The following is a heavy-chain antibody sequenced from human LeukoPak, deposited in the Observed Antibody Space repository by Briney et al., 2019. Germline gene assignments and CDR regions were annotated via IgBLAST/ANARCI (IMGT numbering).Heavy chain of an antibody. J-gene: IGHJ6*03. CDR3: ARGPQWRGDYYYMDV. Sequence: ASVKVSCKASGYSFTNFDINWARQATGQGLEWMGWMNPNSGNKGYAQKFQGRVTMTMNTSISTAYMELSSLRSEDRAVYYCARGPQWRGDYYYMDVWGRGTTVTVSS. CDR1: GYSFTNFD. D-gene: IGHD6-19*01. CDR2: MNPNSGNK. V-gene: IGHV1-8*01.